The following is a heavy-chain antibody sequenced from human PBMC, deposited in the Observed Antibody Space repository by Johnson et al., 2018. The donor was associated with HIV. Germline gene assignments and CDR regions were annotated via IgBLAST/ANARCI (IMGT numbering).Heavy chain of an antibody. D-gene: IGHD3-22*01. CDR2: MSWNSGSI. CDR3: AKAGYDI. Sequence: VQLVESGGGLVQPGRSLRLSCAASGFTFDDYAMHWVRQAPGKGLEWVSGMSWNSGSIGYADSVKGRFTISRDNAKNSLYLQMNSLRAEDTALYYCAKAGYDIWGQGTMVTVSS. J-gene: IGHJ3*02. CDR1: GFTFDDYA. V-gene: IGHV3-9*01.